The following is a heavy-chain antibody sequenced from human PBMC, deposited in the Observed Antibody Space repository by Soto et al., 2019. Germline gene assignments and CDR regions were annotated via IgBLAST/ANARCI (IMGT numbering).Heavy chain of an antibody. Sequence: QVQLVQSGAEVKKPGTSVKVSCKASGYTFTSFYMHWLRQAPGQGLEWMGVINLSGGRATYAQNFQGRVAMTMDTSTSTAYTELSSMTSEDTAVYSCARESHTCSGMDVWGQGTTVTVSS. CDR3: ARESHTCSGMDV. V-gene: IGHV1-46*01. J-gene: IGHJ6*02. CDR2: INLSGGRA. CDR1: GYTFTSFY. D-gene: IGHD2-15*01.